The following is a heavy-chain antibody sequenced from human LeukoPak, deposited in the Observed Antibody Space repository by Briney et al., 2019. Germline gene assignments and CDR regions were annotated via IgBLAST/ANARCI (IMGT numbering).Heavy chain of an antibody. CDR3: ARVLDYDDATNDGFDI. D-gene: IGHD4-17*01. J-gene: IGHJ3*02. CDR2: IYYTVIM. Sequence: WESLSLTCTVSGGSISGYYWSWIRQPPGKGLEWVGYIYYTVIMNSNPSLKSRVTISVDKSKSQFSLRLWSVTAADTAVYYCARVLDYDDATNDGFDIWGQGTMVTVSS. V-gene: IGHV4-59*01. CDR1: GGSISGYY.